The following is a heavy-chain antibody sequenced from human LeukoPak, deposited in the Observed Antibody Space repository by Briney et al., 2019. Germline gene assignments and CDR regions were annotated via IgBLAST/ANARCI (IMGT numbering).Heavy chain of an antibody. CDR2: INHSGST. D-gene: IGHD2-2*01. V-gene: IGHV4-34*01. J-gene: IGHJ4*02. Sequence: SETLSLTCAVYGGSFSGYYWSWIRQPPGKGLEWIGEINHSGSTNHNPSLKSRVTISVDTSKNQFSLKLSSVTAADTAVYYCARDLQSIVVVPAAIEYWGQGTLVTVSS. CDR3: ARDLQSIVVVPAAIEY. CDR1: GGSFSGYY.